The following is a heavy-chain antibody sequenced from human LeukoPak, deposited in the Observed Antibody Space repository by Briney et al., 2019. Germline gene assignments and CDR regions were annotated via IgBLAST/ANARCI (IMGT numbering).Heavy chain of an antibody. J-gene: IGHJ6*02. CDR2: ITSSGGST. V-gene: IGHV3-23*01. CDR3: GKREAPGDYYYYYGMDV. CDR1: EFTFSNYA. D-gene: IGHD6-13*01. Sequence: GGSLRLSCAASEFTFSNYAMSWVRQAPGKGLEWVSGITSSGGSTYYADSVKGRFTISRDNSKNTLYLQMNSLTAEDTAVYYCGKREAPGDYYYYYGMDVWGQGTTVTVSS.